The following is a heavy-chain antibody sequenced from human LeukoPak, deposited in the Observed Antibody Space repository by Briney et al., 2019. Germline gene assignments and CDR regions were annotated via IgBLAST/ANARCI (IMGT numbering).Heavy chain of an antibody. CDR3: ARDLRSTTGTLDY. CDR2: ISSSSSTI. CDR1: GFTYSSYS. J-gene: IGHJ4*02. D-gene: IGHD1-1*01. Sequence: GGSLRLSCAASGFTYSSYSMNWVRQAPGKGLEWVSYISSSSSTIYYADSVKGRFTISRDNAKNSLYLQMNSLRAEDTAVYYCARDLRSTTGTLDYWGQGTLVTVSS. V-gene: IGHV3-48*04.